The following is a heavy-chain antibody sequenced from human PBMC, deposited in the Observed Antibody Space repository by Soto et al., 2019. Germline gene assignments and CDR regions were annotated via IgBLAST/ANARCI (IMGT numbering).Heavy chain of an antibody. CDR3: ARDLTHYDFWSGYRDTYDY. J-gene: IGHJ4*02. CDR1: GFTFSSYS. Sequence: GGSLRLSCAAFGFTFSSYSMNWVRQAPGKGLEWVSSISSSSSYIYYADSVKGRFTIPRDNAKNSLYLQMNSLRAEDTAVYYCARDLTHYDFWSGYRDTYDYWGQGTLVTVSS. CDR2: ISSSSSYI. V-gene: IGHV3-21*01. D-gene: IGHD3-3*01.